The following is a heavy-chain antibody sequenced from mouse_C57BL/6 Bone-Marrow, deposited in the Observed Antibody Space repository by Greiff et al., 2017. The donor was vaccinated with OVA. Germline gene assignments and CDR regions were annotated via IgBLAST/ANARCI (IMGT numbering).Heavy chain of an antibody. J-gene: IGHJ2*01. CDR3: ASGRLRREDFDY. CDR1: GYSFTDYN. D-gene: IGHD2-4*01. V-gene: IGHV1-39*01. Sequence: VQLQQSGPELVKPGASVKISCKASGYSFTDYNMNWVKQSTGKSLEWIGVINPNYGTTSYNQKFKGKATLTVDQSSSTAYMQLSSLTSEDSAVYYCASGRLRREDFDYWGQGTTLTVSS. CDR2: INPNYGTT.